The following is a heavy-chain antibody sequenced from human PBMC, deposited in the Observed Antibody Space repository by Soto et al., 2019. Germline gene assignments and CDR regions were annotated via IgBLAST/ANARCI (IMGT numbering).Heavy chain of an antibody. J-gene: IGHJ4*02. CDR3: ARHSYDILNPVDY. CDR2: INHSGST. D-gene: IGHD3-9*01. V-gene: IGHV4-34*01. Sequence: SETLSLTCAVYGGSFSGYYWSWIRQPPGKGLEWIGEINHSGSTNYNPSLKSRVTISVDTSKNQFSLKLSSVTAADTAVYYCARHSYDILNPVDYWGQGILVTSPQ. CDR1: GGSFSGYY.